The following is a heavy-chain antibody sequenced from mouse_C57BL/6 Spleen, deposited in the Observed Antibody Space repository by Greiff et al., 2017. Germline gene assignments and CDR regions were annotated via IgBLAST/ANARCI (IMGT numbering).Heavy chain of an antibody. Sequence: QVQLQQSGPELVKPGASVKISCKASGYAFSSSWMNWVKQRPGKGLEWIGRIYPGDGDTNYDGKFKGKATLTADKSSSTAYMQLSSLTSEDSAVYFCAAYYAMDYWGQGTSVTVSS. CDR3: AAYYAMDY. CDR2: IYPGDGDT. CDR1: GYAFSSSW. V-gene: IGHV1-82*01. J-gene: IGHJ4*01.